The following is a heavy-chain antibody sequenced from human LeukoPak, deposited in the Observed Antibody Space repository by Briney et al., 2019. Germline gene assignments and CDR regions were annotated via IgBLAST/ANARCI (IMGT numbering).Heavy chain of an antibody. D-gene: IGHD3/OR15-3a*01. CDR3: AKGLDYYFDY. CDR2: IRYDGTEK. Sequence: GGSLRLSCAASGFTFSSYWMSWVRQAPGKGLEWVAFIRYDGTEKYYADSVKGRFTVSRDNSKNMLYLQMNSLRAEDTAVYYCAKGLDYYFDYWGQGTLVTVSS. CDR1: GFTFSSYW. J-gene: IGHJ4*02. V-gene: IGHV3-30*02.